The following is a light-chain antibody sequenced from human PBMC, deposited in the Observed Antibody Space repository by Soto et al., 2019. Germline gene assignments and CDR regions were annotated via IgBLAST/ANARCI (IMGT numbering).Light chain of an antibody. CDR1: QSLLYREGRNF. V-gene: IGKV2-28*01. Sequence: DIVMTQSPLSLPVTPGEQASISCRSSQSLLYREGRNFLDWYLQKPGQSPQLLIYLGSTRASGVPDRFSGSGSGTDFTLKISRVQAEDVGVYYCMQAVQTPPTFGGGTKVEIK. CDR3: MQAVQTPPT. J-gene: IGKJ4*01. CDR2: LGS.